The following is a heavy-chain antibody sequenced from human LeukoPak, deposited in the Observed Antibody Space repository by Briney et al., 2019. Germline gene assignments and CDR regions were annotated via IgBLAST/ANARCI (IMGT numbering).Heavy chain of an antibody. J-gene: IGHJ4*02. D-gene: IGHD6-13*01. CDR1: GGSFSGYY. CDR3: ARSSRRYSSSWHSDY. Sequence: PSETLSLTCAVYGGSFSGYYWSWIRQPPGKGLEWIGEINHSGSTNYNPSLKSRVTISVDTSKNQFSLKLSSVTAADTAVYYCARSSRRYSSSWHSDYWGQGTLVTVSS. CDR2: INHSGST. V-gene: IGHV4-34*01.